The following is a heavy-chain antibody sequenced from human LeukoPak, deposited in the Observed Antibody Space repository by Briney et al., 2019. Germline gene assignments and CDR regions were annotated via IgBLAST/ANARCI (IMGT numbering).Heavy chain of an antibody. V-gene: IGHV4-59*01. D-gene: IGHD3-10*01. Sequence: SETLSLTCSVSGGSITTFFWNWIRQPPGKGLEWIGSIYIGNTHYNSSLKSRVTVSQDTSRNRVSLKLTSVTATDAAVYYCPRGPLYEYHSGTFVNWGQGTLVTVSS. CDR3: PRGPLYEYHSGTFVN. CDR1: GGSITTFF. CDR2: IYIGNT. J-gene: IGHJ4*02.